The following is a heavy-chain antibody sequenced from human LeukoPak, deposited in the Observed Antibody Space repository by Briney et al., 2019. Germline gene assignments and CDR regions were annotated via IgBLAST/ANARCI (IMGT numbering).Heavy chain of an antibody. CDR2: INEDGSHK. J-gene: IGHJ4*02. CDR1: GFTFTSYW. CDR3: ARDATRGGDNDY. Sequence: GGSLRLSCDVSGFTFTSYWMSWVRQAPGKGLEWVANINEDGSHKYHADSVKGRLTISRDNAKNSLYLQMNSLRAEDTAVYYCARDATRGGDNDYWGQGTRVIVSS. D-gene: IGHD2-21*02. V-gene: IGHV3-7*01.